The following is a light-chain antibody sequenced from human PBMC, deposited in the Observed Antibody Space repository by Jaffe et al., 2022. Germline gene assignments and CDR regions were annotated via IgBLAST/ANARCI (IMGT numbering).Light chain of an antibody. CDR3: QQYGSSPWT. CDR2: GGS. V-gene: IGKV3-20*01. Sequence: EILLTQSPGTLSLSPGERATLSCRASQSVPTTYLAWYQQKPGQSPRLVIYGGSSRATGVPDRFRASGFGTDFTLTISSLEPADFAVYYCQQYGSSPWTFGQGTKVEIK. CDR1: QSVPTTY. J-gene: IGKJ1*01.